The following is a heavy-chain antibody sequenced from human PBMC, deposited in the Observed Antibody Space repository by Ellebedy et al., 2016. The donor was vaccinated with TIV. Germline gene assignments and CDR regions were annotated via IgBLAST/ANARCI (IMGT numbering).Heavy chain of an antibody. CDR1: GFTVSSNY. CDR3: AKGSTTALVTCVDY. Sequence: GGSLRLSCAASGFTVSSNYMSWVRQAPGKGLEWVSVIYSGGSTYYAGSVKGRFTISRDNAKNSLYLQMNRLRPEDTALYYCAKGSTTALVTCVDYWGQGTLVTVSS. D-gene: IGHD5-18*01. V-gene: IGHV3-53*05. J-gene: IGHJ4*02. CDR2: IYSGGST.